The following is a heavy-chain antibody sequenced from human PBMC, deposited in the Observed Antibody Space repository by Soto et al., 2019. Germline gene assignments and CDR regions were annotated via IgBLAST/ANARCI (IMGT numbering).Heavy chain of an antibody. CDR1: GGAFSSYA. Sequence: QVQLVQSGAEVKKPGSSVKVSCKASGGAFSSYAISWVRQAPGQGLEWMGGIIPIFGTANYAQKFQGRVTITADESTSTADMELSSMRSEDTAVYYCARDRVPVVKGYYYYGMDVWGQGTTVTVSS. CDR2: IIPIFGTA. V-gene: IGHV1-69*12. J-gene: IGHJ6*02. D-gene: IGHD2-15*01. CDR3: ARDRVPVVKGYYYYGMDV.